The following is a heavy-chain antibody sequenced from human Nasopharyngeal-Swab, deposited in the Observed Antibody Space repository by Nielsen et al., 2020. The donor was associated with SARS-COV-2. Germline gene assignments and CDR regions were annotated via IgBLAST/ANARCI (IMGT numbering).Heavy chain of an antibody. J-gene: IGHJ6*02. CDR1: GSSFTTYW. CDR2: IYPGDSNT. V-gene: IGHV5-51*01. Sequence: GESLKIPCKGSGSSFTTYWIGWVRQMPGKGLEWMGIIYPGDSNTRYSPSFQGQVTISVDKYSSTAYLQWSSLKASDTAIYYCARPMRPMGHYYFGMDVWGQGTTVTVSS. CDR3: ARPMRPMGHYYFGMDV. D-gene: IGHD1-26*01.